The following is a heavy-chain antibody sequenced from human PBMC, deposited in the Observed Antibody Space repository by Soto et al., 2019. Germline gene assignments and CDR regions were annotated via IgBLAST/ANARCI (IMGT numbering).Heavy chain of an antibody. Sequence: SETLSLTCTVSGGSISSGGYYWSWIRQHPGKGLEWIGYIYYSGSTYYNPSLKSRVTISVDTSKNQFSLKLSSVTAADTAVYYCARTGGGLRVFDYWGQGTLVTVSS. CDR1: GGSISSGGYY. D-gene: IGHD2-8*02. CDR2: IYYSGST. J-gene: IGHJ4*02. CDR3: ARTGGGLRVFDY. V-gene: IGHV4-31*03.